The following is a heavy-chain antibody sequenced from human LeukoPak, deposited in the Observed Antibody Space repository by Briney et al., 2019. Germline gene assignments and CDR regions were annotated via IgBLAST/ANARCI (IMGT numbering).Heavy chain of an antibody. Sequence: PGGSLRLSCAASGFTVSSNYMSWVRQAPGKGLEWVANINQEGSETYYVDSVKGRFTISRDNAKNSLYLQMDSLRVEDTAVYYCARDLNWAGYWGQGTLVTVSS. J-gene: IGHJ4*02. CDR1: GFTVSSNY. V-gene: IGHV3-7*01. CDR3: ARDLNWAGY. CDR2: INQEGSET. D-gene: IGHD3-10*01.